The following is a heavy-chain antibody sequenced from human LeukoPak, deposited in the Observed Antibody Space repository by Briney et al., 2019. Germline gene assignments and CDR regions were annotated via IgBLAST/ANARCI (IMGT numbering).Heavy chain of an antibody. V-gene: IGHV3-30*02. CDR1: GFTFSSYG. Sequence: PGGSLRLSCAASGFTFSSYGMHWVRQAPGKGLEWVAFIRYDGSNKYYADSVKGRFTISRDNSKNTLYLQMNSLRAEDTAVYYCAKDHSPYYDILTGYSNWFDPWGQGTLVTVSS. CDR2: IRYDGSNK. D-gene: IGHD3-9*01. CDR3: AKDHSPYYDILTGYSNWFDP. J-gene: IGHJ5*02.